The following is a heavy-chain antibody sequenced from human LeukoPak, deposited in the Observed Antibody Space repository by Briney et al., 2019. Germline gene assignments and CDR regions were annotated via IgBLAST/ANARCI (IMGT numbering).Heavy chain of an antibody. CDR3: ARDNNVLGSYRKFDP. CDR1: GGSIISYY. V-gene: IGHV4-4*07. Sequence: NPSETLSLTCAVSGGSIISYYWSWIRQPAGKGLEWVGRICTSGSTNYNPSLRSRVTRSVDTSNNQYYLNLSSVTAVDTAVYYCARDNNVLGSYRKFDPWGQGTLVTVFS. CDR2: ICTSGST. D-gene: IGHD3-16*02. J-gene: IGHJ5*02.